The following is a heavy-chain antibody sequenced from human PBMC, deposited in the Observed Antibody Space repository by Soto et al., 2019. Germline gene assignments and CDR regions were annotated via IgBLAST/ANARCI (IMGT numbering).Heavy chain of an antibody. CDR1: GFTFDSFA. Sequence: PGGSLRLSCAASGFTFDSFAMTWVRQAPGKGLEWVPAISASGGSTFYADSVKGRFTISRDSSKNTLYLQMNSLRAEDTAVYYCARGAVMPDSWGQGTLVTVSS. D-gene: IGHD3-16*01. CDR2: ISASGGST. V-gene: IGHV3-23*01. J-gene: IGHJ4*02. CDR3: ARGAVMPDS.